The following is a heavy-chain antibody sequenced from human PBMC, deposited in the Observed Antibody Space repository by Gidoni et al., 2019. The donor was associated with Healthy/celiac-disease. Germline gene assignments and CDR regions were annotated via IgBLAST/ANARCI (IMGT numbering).Heavy chain of an antibody. J-gene: IGHJ4*02. D-gene: IGHD6-19*01. CDR1: GFTSHSYA. V-gene: IGHV3-23*01. Sequence: VQLLESGGGLVQHGGSVRPASAASGFTSHSYAMSWVRQAPGKGLEWVSAISGSGGSKYYADSVKGRFTISRDNSKNTLYLQMNSLRAEDTAVYYCAKWSIAVAGAHYFDYWGQGTLVTVSS. CDR3: AKWSIAVAGAHYFDY. CDR2: ISGSGGSK.